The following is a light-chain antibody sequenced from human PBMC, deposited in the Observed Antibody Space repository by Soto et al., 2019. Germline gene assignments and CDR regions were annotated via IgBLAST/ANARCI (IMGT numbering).Light chain of an antibody. CDR3: CSYAGSSTMT. V-gene: IGLV2-14*01. CDR2: EDT. J-gene: IGLJ7*01. CDR1: SSDVGDYNY. Sequence: QSALTQPASVSGSPGQSITISCTGTSSDVGDYNYVSWYQQHPGKAPKLMIFEDTKRPSGVSHRFSGSKSGNTASLTIAGLQPEDAADYYCCSYAGSSTMTFGGGTQLTVL.